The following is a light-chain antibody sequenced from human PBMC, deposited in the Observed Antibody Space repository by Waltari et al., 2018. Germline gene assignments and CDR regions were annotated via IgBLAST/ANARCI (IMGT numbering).Light chain of an antibody. Sequence: VVLTQSPGTLSLSPEARANLCSRASQGVRCSYLAWYQQKPGQTPRLLIYDASKRATGVPARFSGSGSERDFTLTISSLEPEDFAVYYCQQRSSWPPLYPFGQGTKLEIK. J-gene: IGKJ2*01. V-gene: IGKV3-11*02. CDR1: QGVRCSY. CDR3: QQRSSWPPLYP. CDR2: DAS.